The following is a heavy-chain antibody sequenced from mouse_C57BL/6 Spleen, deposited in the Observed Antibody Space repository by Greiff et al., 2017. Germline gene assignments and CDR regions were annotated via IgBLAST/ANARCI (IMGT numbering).Heavy chain of an antibody. CDR2: IDPSDSET. D-gene: IGHD1-1*01. Sequence: QVQLQQPGAELVRPGSSVKLSCKASGYTFPSYWMHWVKQRPIQGLEWIGNIDPSDSETHYNQKFKDKATLTVDKSSSTAYMQLSSLTSEDSAVYYCARDYYGSSHQAWFAYWGQGTLVTVSA. V-gene: IGHV1-52*01. CDR3: ARDYYGSSHQAWFAY. CDR1: GYTFPSYW. J-gene: IGHJ3*01.